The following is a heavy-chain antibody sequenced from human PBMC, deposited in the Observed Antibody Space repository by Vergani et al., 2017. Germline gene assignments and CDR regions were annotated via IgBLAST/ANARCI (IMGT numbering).Heavy chain of an antibody. Sequence: QLQLQESGPGLVKPSQTLSLTCTVSGGSISSGSYYWSWIRQPAGKGLEWIGRIYTSGSTNYNPSLKSRVTISVDTSKNQFSLKLSSVTAADTAVYYCARETATTVVTYYFDYWGQGTLVTVSS. J-gene: IGHJ4*02. D-gene: IGHD4-23*01. V-gene: IGHV4-61*02. CDR2: IYTSGST. CDR3: ARETATTVVTYYFDY. CDR1: GGSISSGSYY.